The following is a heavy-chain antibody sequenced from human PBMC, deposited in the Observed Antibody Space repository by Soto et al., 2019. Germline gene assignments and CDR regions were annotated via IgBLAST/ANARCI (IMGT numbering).Heavy chain of an antibody. CDR3: ARRRDWGSGANWFDP. Sequence: QVQLQESGPGLVKPSETLSLICSVSDGSISSYYWSWIRQSPGKGLEFIGYIYNDGTTTYNPSLKSRVIMSVDRSKNQFSLKLSSVTAADTAVYYCARRRDWGSGANWFDPWGQGILVTVSS. D-gene: IGHD3-10*01. CDR2: IYNDGTT. J-gene: IGHJ5*02. V-gene: IGHV4-4*09. CDR1: DGSISSYY.